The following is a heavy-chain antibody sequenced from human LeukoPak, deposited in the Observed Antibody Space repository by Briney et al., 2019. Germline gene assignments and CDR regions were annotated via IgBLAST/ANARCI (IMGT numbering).Heavy chain of an antibody. Sequence: GGSLRLSCAASGFTFSSYAMHWVRQAPGKGLEYVSAISSNGGSTYYANSVKGRFTISRDNSKNTLYLQMGSLRAEDMAVYYCARGIVEVPAAMGHYFDYWGQGTLVTVSS. CDR3: ARGIVEVPAAMGHYFDY. CDR2: ISSNGGST. D-gene: IGHD2-2*01. J-gene: IGHJ4*02. CDR1: GFTFSSYA. V-gene: IGHV3-64*01.